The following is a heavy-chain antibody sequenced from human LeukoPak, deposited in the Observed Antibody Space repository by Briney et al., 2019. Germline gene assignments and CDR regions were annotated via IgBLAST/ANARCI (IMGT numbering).Heavy chain of an antibody. D-gene: IGHD3-10*01. CDR3: AKVYYGSGSYYNTQVAFDI. J-gene: IGHJ3*02. CDR2: IYSGGST. CDR1: GFTVSSNY. Sequence: GGSLRLSCAASGFTVSSNYMNWVRQAPGKGLEWVSVIYSGGSTYYADSVKGRFTISRDNSKNTLYLQMNSLRAEDTAVYYCAKVYYGSGSYYNTQVAFDIWGQGTMVTVSS. V-gene: IGHV3-66*01.